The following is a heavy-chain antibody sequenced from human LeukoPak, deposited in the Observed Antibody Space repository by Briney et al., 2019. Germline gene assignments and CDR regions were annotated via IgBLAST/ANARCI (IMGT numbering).Heavy chain of an antibody. CDR2: IKHDGSEK. Sequence: GGSLRLSCAASGFIFTNYFMSWVRQAPGKGLEWAASIKHDGSEKYYADSVRGRFTISRDNTMNSLYLQMSSLRAEDTAVYYCATDRGWRTSGYYLYYFEYWGQGTLVTYSS. D-gene: IGHD3-3*01. J-gene: IGHJ4*02. CDR3: ATDRGWRTSGYYLYYFEY. V-gene: IGHV3-7*01. CDR1: GFIFTNYF.